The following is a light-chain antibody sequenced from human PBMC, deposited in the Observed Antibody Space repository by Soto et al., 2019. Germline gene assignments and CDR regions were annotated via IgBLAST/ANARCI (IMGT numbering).Light chain of an antibody. V-gene: IGLV2-14*01. CDR2: EVS. CDR1: SSDVGGYNY. CDR3: SSYTRSSTSYV. Sequence: QSVLTQPASASGSPGQSITISCTGTSSDVGGYNYVSWYQQHPGKAPKLMIYEVSNRPSRVSNRFSGSKSGNTASLTISGLQAEDEADYYCSSYTRSSTSYVFGTGTKVTVL. J-gene: IGLJ1*01.